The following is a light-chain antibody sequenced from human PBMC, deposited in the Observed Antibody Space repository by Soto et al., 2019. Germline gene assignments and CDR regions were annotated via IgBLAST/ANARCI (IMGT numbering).Light chain of an antibody. Sequence: EIVLTQTPATLYLSPGERATLSCGASQSVGSFLAWYQQKSGQDPRLLIYDASNRAPGIPARFSGSGSGTDFTLTISSLEPEDFPVSYCQHRSNWLGTFGPWTKVDIK. V-gene: IGKV3-11*01. CDR3: QHRSNWLGT. CDR1: QSVGSF. CDR2: DAS. J-gene: IGKJ3*01.